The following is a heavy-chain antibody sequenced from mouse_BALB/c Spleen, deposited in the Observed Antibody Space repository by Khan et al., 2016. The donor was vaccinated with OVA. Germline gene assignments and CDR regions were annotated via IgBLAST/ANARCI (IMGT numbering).Heavy chain of an antibody. CDR1: GFTFNSYG. J-gene: IGHJ2*01. V-gene: IGHV5-17*02. D-gene: IGHD1-1*01. CDR2: ISGDSNTI. Sequence: EVQLLETGGGLVQPGGSRKLSCAASGFTFNSYGMHWVRQAPEKGLEWVAYISGDSNTIYYADTVKGRFTISRDNPKNTLFLQMTSLMSEDTAMYYCATSYFSGYYFDYWGPGTTLTVS. CDR3: ATSYFSGYYFDY.